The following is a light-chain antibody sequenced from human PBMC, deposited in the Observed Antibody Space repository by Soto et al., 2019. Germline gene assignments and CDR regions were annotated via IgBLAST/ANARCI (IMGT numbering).Light chain of an antibody. J-gene: IGKJ1*01. Sequence: EIVLTQSPGTLSLSPGETATLSCRASQSVISNYLAWYQRRPGQAPSLLLYGASNRATGIPDRFSGSGSGTDFTLTISRLDPEDFAMYYCQQYGSSPWTFGQGTKVQIK. V-gene: IGKV3-20*01. CDR3: QQYGSSPWT. CDR1: QSVISNY. CDR2: GAS.